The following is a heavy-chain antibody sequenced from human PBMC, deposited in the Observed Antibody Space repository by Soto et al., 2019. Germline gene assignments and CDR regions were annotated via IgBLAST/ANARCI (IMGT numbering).Heavy chain of an antibody. CDR1: GFTFDTYA. V-gene: IGHV3-23*01. Sequence: EVQLLESGGGLVQPGGSLRLSCAVSGFTFDTYAMYWVRQAPGKGLEWVSTISGSGDTYYADSVKGRFTISRDTSKKTLDLRLNSLRAEDTALYYWATRGHVVILSPALKLVVGPWGQGTLVTVSS. J-gene: IGHJ5*02. CDR2: ISGSGDT. D-gene: IGHD2-8*02. CDR3: ATRGHVVILSPALKLVVGP.